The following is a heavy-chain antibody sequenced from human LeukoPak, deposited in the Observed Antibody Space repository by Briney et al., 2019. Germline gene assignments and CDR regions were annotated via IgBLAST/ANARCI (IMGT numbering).Heavy chain of an antibody. CDR2: IYTSGST. V-gene: IGHV4-4*07. D-gene: IGHD3-9*01. CDR1: GGSISSYY. CDR3: GTVLRYFDGYNYYYYVDV. Sequence: SETLSLTCTVSGGSISSYYWSWIRQPAGKGLEWIGRIYTSGSTNYNPPLKSRATMSVDTSKNQFSLKLSSVTAADTAVYYCGTVLRYFDGYNYYYYVDVWGKGTTVTISS. J-gene: IGHJ6*03.